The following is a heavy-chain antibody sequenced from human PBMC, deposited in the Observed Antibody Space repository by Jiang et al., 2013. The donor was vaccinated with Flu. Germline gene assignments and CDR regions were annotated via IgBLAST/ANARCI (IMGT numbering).Heavy chain of an antibody. Sequence: GLVKPSETLSLTCAVSGYSISSGFHWGWIRQPPGKGLEWIGSIYHSGSTYYNPSLKSRVTISVDTSKNQFSVKLNSVTAADTAVYYCARDWEVKLGGGGMDVWGKGTTVTVSS. CDR2: IYHSGST. J-gene: IGHJ6*04. D-gene: IGHD1-26*01. CDR3: ARDWEVKLGGGGMDV. CDR1: GYSISSGFH. V-gene: IGHV4-38-2*02.